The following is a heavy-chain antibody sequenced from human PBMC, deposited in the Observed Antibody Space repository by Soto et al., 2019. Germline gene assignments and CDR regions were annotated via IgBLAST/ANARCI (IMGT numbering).Heavy chain of an antibody. D-gene: IGHD2-15*01. V-gene: IGHV4-59*01. CDR1: GGSIISGY. Sequence: SETLSLTCTVSGGSIISGYWSWIRQPPGKGLEWIGYISYSGNTNYNPSLKSRVTMSVDTPKNQFSLRLSSVTTADTAVYYCAGLRGYAGSPIDYWGQGTLVTV. J-gene: IGHJ4*02. CDR2: ISYSGNT. CDR3: AGLRGYAGSPIDY.